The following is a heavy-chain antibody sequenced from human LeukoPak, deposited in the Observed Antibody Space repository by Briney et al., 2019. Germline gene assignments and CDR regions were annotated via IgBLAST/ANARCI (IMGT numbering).Heavy chain of an antibody. CDR1: GFTFNEYR. CDR2: ISSSSSYI. J-gene: IGHJ5*02. V-gene: IGHV3-21*01. CDR3: AKDRNEA. D-gene: IGHD1-1*01. Sequence: PGGSLRLSCAASGFTFNEYRMNWVRQAPGKGLEWVSSISSSSSYIYYADSVKGRFTISRDNSKNTLYLQMNSLRAEDTAVYYCAKDRNEAWGQGTLVTVSS.